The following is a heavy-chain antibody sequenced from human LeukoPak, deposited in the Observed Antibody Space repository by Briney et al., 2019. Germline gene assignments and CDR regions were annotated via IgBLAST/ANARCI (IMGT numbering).Heavy chain of an antibody. J-gene: IGHJ4*02. CDR3: AKNHLPPNVDCSSTSCSWGYFDY. CDR2: ISGSGGST. V-gene: IGHV3-23*01. D-gene: IGHD2-2*01. Sequence: PGGSLRLSCAASGFTFSSYAMSWVRQAPGKGLEWVSAISGSGGSTYYADSVKGRFTISRDNSKNTLYLQMNSLRAEDTAVYYCAKNHLPPNVDCSSTSCSWGYFDYWGQGTLVTVSS. CDR1: GFTFSSYA.